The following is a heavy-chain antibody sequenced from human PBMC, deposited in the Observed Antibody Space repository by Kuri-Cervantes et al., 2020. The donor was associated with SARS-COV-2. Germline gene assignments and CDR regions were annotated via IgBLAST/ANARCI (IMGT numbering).Heavy chain of an antibody. J-gene: IGHJ6*02. CDR2: ISSSSSTI. V-gene: IGHV3-48*01. CDR1: GFTFSSYS. D-gene: IGHD3-3*01. CDR3: VKVTTYYDFWSGYSYGMDV. Sequence: GGSLRLSCAASGFTFSSYSMNWVRQAPGKGLEWVSYISSSSSTIYYADSVKGRFTISRDNSKNTLYLQMSSLRAEDTAVYYCVKVTTYYDFWSGYSYGMDVWGQGTTVTVSS.